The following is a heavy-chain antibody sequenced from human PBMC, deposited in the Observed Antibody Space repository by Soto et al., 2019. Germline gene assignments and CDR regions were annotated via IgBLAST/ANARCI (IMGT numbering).Heavy chain of an antibody. Sequence: VQLVQSGAEVRKPGASVKVSCKASGYTFSSYGISWVRQAPGKGLEWMGWISAGKGDTNYAQKFQGRVSMTTDTSTSTAYMELRSLTSDDTAVYYCARDGFTVISSGSFDYWGQGTQVTVSS. CDR3: ARDGFTVISSGSFDY. J-gene: IGHJ4*02. V-gene: IGHV1-18*04. D-gene: IGHD1-26*01. CDR1: GYTFSSYG. CDR2: ISAGKGDT.